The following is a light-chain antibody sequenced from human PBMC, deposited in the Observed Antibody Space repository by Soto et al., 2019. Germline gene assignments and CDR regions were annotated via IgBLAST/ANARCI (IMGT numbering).Light chain of an antibody. Sequence: QSALTQPASVSGSPGQSITISCTGTSSDVGGYNYVSWYQQHPDKAPKLMIYEVRNRPSGISNRFSGYKSGNTASLTISGLQAGDEADYYCSSYTSSNTYVLGTGTKLTV. J-gene: IGLJ1*01. CDR1: SSDVGGYNY. CDR2: EVR. V-gene: IGLV2-14*01. CDR3: SSYTSSNTYV.